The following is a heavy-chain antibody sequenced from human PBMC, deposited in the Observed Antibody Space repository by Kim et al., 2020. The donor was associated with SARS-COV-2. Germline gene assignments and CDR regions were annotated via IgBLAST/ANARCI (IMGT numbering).Heavy chain of an antibody. CDR3: ASESTVTTGR. CDR2: SSI. J-gene: IGHJ4*02. D-gene: IGHD4-17*01. Sequence: SSIDDADSVKGRLTTPRDNAENSLKLQMNSLGAEDTAVYYCASESTVTTGRWGQGTLVTVSS. V-gene: IGHV3-21*01.